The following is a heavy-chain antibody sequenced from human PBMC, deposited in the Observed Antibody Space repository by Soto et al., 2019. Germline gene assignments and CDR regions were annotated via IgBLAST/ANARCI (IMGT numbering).Heavy chain of an antibody. D-gene: IGHD3-3*01. Sequence: ASVKVSCKASGYTFTSYYMHWVRQAPGQGLDWLGIINPSGGSTSYAQKFQGRVTMTRDTSTSTVYMELSSLRSEDTAVYYCARVGVLRFLEWSSPYGMDVWGQGTTVTVSS. CDR1: GYTFTSYY. V-gene: IGHV1-46*01. CDR3: ARVGVLRFLEWSSPYGMDV. CDR2: INPSGGST. J-gene: IGHJ6*02.